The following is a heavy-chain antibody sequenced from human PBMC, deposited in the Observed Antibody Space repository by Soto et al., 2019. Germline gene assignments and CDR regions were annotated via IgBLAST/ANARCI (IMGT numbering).Heavy chain of an antibody. Sequence: ASVKVSCKASGYSFTNNDVRWVRQATGQGLEWMGWMNPGSGDTGYAQKFQGRVTMTRDISIATAYMELSSLRSDDTAIYYCARMATFGSLNWFDPWGQGTLVTVSS. D-gene: IGHD3-16*01. V-gene: IGHV1-8*01. CDR3: ARMATFGSLNWFDP. J-gene: IGHJ5*02. CDR2: MNPGSGDT. CDR1: GYSFTNND.